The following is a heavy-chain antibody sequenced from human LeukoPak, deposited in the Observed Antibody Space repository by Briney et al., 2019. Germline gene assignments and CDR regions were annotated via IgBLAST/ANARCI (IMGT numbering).Heavy chain of an antibody. J-gene: IGHJ4*02. CDR2: TYYRSKWYN. CDR3: ARGTGKDIVVVPAALSFDY. D-gene: IGHD2-2*01. V-gene: IGHV6-1*01. CDR1: GEAVSGNSAA. Sequence: SQTLSLTCAISGEAVSGNSAAWSWSTQSPSRGLEWRGGTYYRSKWYNDYAVSVKSLITINPDTSKNQFSLQLNSVTPEDTAVYYCARGTGKDIVVVPAALSFDYWGQGTLVTVSS.